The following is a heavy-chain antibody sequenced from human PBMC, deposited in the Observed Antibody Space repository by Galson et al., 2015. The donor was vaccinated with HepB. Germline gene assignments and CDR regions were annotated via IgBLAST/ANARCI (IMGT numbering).Heavy chain of an antibody. Sequence: PALVKPTQTLTLTCTFSGFSLSTSGMCVSWIRQPPGKALEWLARIDWDDDKYYSTSLKTRLTISKDTSKNQVVLTMTNMDPVDTATYYCARVITMVRGVQGWFDPWGQGTLVTVSS. CDR3: ARVITMVRGVQGWFDP. CDR1: GFSLSTSGMC. D-gene: IGHD3-10*01. V-gene: IGHV2-70*11. J-gene: IGHJ5*02. CDR2: IDWDDDK.